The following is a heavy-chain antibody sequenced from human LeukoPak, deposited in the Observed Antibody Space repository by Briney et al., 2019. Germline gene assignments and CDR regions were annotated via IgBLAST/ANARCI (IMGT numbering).Heavy chain of an antibody. J-gene: IGHJ4*02. D-gene: IGHD6-19*01. CDR1: GGSISSYY. CDR3: AILRSSGWYYFDY. V-gene: IGHV4-59*01. CDR2: IYYSGST. Sequence: PSETLSLTCTVSGGSISSYYWSWIRQPPGKGLEWIGYIYYSGSTNYNPSLKSRVTISVDTSKIQFSLKLSSVTAADTAVYYCAILRSSGWYYFDYWGQGTLVTVSS.